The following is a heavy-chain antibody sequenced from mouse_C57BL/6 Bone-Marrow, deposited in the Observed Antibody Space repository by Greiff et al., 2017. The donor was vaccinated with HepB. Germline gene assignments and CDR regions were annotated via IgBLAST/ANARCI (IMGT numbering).Heavy chain of an antibody. CDR2: ISSGGDYI. V-gene: IGHV5-9-1*02. J-gene: IGHJ3*01. CDR1: GFTFSSYA. CDR3: TANLLWGFAY. Sequence: EVQRVESGEGLVKPGGSLKLSCAASGFTFSSYAMSWVRQTPEKRLEWVAYISSGGDYIYYADTVKGRFTISRDNARNTLYLQMSSLKSEDTAMYYCTANLLWGFAYWGQGTLVTVSA. D-gene: IGHD2-10*01.